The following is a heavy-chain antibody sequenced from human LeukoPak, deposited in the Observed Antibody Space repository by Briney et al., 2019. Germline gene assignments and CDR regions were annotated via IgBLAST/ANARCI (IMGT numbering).Heavy chain of an antibody. J-gene: IGHJ4*02. Sequence: SVTVSCKASVGTFSRYAINWVRQAPGQGLEWMGGIIPIFATPNYAQKFQGRVTITADESTSTAYMELSSLRSEDTAVYYCARKPLGKVDGYNWYYFDYWGQGTLVTVSS. CDR1: VGTFSRYA. CDR3: ARKPLGKVDGYNWYYFDY. CDR2: IIPIFATP. D-gene: IGHD5-24*01. V-gene: IGHV1-69*13.